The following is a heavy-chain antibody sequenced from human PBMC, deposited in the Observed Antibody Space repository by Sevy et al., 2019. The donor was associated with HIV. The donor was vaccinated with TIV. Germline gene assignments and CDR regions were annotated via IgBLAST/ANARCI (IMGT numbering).Heavy chain of an antibody. Sequence: GGSLRLSCAASGFTFSDYYMSWIRQAPGKGLQWISYIDGSGDTIYYADSVKGRFTISRDNTKNSLFLQMNSLRAEDTAVYYCARDHVKDGDLGDYYYFAMDVWGRGTTVTVSS. CDR2: IDGSGDTI. V-gene: IGHV3-11*01. J-gene: IGHJ6*02. CDR3: ARDHVKDGDLGDYYYFAMDV. D-gene: IGHD4-17*01. CDR1: GFTFSDYY.